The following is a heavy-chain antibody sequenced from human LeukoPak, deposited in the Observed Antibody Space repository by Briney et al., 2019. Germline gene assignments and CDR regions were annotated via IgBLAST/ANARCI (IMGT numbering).Heavy chain of an antibody. V-gene: IGHV3-74*01. Sequence: PGGSLRLSCAASGFIFSSYWMHWVRQAPGKGLVWVSRINSDGSSTSYADSVKGRFTISGDNAKNTLYLQMNSLRAEDTAVYYCARDKFVRRITIFGVVTPTHNWFDPWGQGTLVTVSS. J-gene: IGHJ5*02. CDR3: ARDKFVRRITIFGVVTPTHNWFDP. CDR1: GFIFSSYW. D-gene: IGHD3-3*01. CDR2: INSDGSST.